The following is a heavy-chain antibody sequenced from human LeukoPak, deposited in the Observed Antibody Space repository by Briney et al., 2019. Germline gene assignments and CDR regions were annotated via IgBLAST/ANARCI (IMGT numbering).Heavy chain of an antibody. J-gene: IGHJ4*02. CDR2: IYYSGST. Sequence: PSETLSLTCTVSGGSISSSSYYWSWIRQPPGKGLEWIGYIYYSGSTYYNPSLKSRVTISVDTSKNQFSLKLSSVTAADTAVYYCARDRWLGEWYSSSWYGFDYWGQGTLVTVSS. D-gene: IGHD6-13*01. V-gene: IGHV4-30-4*01. CDR3: ARDRWLGEWYSSSWYGFDY. CDR1: GGSISSSSYY.